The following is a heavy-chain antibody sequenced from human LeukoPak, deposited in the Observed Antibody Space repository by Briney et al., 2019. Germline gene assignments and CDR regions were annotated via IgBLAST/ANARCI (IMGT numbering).Heavy chain of an antibody. CDR3: ARVATGTTADI. CDR2: IYHSGST. Sequence: PSQTLSLTCTVSGGSISSGGYYWSWIRQPPGKGLEWIGYIYHSGSTYYNPSLKSRVTISVDRSKNQFSLKLSSVTAADTAVYYCARVATGTTADIWGQGTMVTVSS. J-gene: IGHJ3*02. D-gene: IGHD1-1*01. CDR1: GGSISSGGYY. V-gene: IGHV4-30-2*01.